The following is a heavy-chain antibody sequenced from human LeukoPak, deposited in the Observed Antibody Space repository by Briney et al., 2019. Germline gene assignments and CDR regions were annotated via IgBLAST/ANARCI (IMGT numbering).Heavy chain of an antibody. J-gene: IGHJ4*02. CDR3: ASDRGSGSWYGRDY. V-gene: IGHV4-34*01. CDR1: GGSFSGYY. Sequence: SETLSLTCAVYGGSFSGYYWSWIRQPPGKGLEWIGEINHSGSTNYNPSLKSRVTISVDTSKNQFSLKLSSVTAADTAVYYCASDRGSGSWYGRDYWGQGTPVTVSS. D-gene: IGHD6-13*01. CDR2: INHSGST.